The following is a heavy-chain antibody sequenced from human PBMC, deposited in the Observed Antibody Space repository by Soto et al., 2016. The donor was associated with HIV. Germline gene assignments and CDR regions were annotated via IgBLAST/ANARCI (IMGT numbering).Heavy chain of an antibody. J-gene: IGHJ4*03. CDR2: ISGDGTIM. CDR1: GLKFNSYW. D-gene: IGHD3-10*01. Sequence: EVQLVQSGGGIVPPGGSLKVSCTASGLKFNSYWMSWVRKVPGKGLVWVSHISGDGTIMDYADSVKGRFIISRDNVKKTVFLQMNGLTSEDTAIYYCARGVRDEHNSAGLFNYWGQGNPWSPSPQ. CDR3: ARGVRDEHNSAGLFNY. V-gene: IGHV3-74*01.